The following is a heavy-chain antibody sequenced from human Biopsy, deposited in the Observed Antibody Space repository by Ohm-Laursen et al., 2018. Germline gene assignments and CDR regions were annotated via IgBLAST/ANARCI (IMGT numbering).Heavy chain of an antibody. CDR3: ARHAPSYSGSYWRYFDL. D-gene: IGHD1-26*01. CDR1: GGFISSSSYY. J-gene: IGHJ2*01. CDR2: IYYTGST. V-gene: IGHV4-61*03. Sequence: SETLSLTCTVSGGFISSSSYYWSWIRQPPGKGLEWIGYIYYTGSTNYNPSLKSRVTISVDTSMNPLSLRLTSVTAADTAVYYCARHAPSYSGSYWRYFDLWGRGTLVTVSS.